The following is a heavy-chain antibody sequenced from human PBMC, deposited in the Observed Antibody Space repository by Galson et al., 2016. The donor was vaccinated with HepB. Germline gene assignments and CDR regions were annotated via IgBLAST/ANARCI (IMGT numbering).Heavy chain of an antibody. CDR3: AKRMGGVVGDYYFDV. CDR1: GDSFTRYW. J-gene: IGHJ4*02. V-gene: IGHV5-51*01. Sequence: QSGAEVKKPGESLKISCKGSGDSFTRYWIGWVRQMPGKGLEWMGIIYPGDSHTIYSPTLQGQVTISADKSVSTVYLQWSSLKASDTANYYCAKRMGGVVGDYYFDVWGQGTLVTVSS. D-gene: IGHD2-21*02. CDR2: IYPGDSHT.